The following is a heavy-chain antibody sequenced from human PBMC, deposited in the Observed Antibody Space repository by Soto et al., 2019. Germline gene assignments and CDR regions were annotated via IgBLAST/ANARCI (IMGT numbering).Heavy chain of an antibody. J-gene: IGHJ4*02. D-gene: IGHD2-2*02. CDR1: GYSFTSYW. Sequence: PGESLKISCKGSGYSFTSYWIGWVRQMPGKGLEWMGIIYPGDSSTRYSPSFQGQVTISADKSISSAYLQWSSLKASDTAMYYCAGQGYCSSTACYTVDYWGQGTLVTVSS. CDR3: AGQGYCSSTACYTVDY. V-gene: IGHV5-51*01. CDR2: IYPGDSST.